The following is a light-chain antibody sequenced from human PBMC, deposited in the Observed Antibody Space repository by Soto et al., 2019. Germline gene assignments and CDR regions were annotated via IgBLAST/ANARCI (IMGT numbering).Light chain of an antibody. CDR1: SSDVGGYNY. Sequence: QSVLTQPPSASGSPGQSLTIYCTGTSSDVGGYNYVSWYQQRPGKAPKLVIYEVTKRPSGVPDRFSGSKSGSTASLTVSGLQDDDEAEYYCASYAGTKLFVFGSGTKVTVL. V-gene: IGLV2-8*01. CDR3: ASYAGTKLFV. J-gene: IGLJ1*01. CDR2: EVT.